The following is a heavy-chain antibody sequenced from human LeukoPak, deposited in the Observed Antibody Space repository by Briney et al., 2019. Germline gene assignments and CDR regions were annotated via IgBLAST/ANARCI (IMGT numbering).Heavy chain of an antibody. Sequence: GGSLRLSCAASGFTFSSYSMNWVRQAPGKGLEWVSSISSSSSYIYYADSVKGRFTISRDNAKNSLYLQMNSLRAEDTAVYYCARANGGSPTWFDPWGQGTLVTVSS. CDR3: ARANGGSPTWFDP. J-gene: IGHJ5*02. CDR1: GFTFSSYS. CDR2: ISSSSSYI. D-gene: IGHD1-26*01. V-gene: IGHV3-21*01.